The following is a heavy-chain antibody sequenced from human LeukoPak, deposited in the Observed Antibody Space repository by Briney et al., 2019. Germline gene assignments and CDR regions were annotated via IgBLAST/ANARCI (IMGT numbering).Heavy chain of an antibody. CDR1: GFTFGSYW. J-gene: IGHJ6*02. Sequence: HPGGSLRLSCAASGFTFGSYWMNWARQAPGKGLEWVASINHNGNVNYYVDSVKGRFTISRDNAKNSLYLQMNSLRAEDTAVYYCARDEAWASGFSYYYYYGMDVWGQGATVTVSS. D-gene: IGHD3-9*01. CDR3: ARDEAWASGFSYYYYYGMDV. V-gene: IGHV3-7*01. CDR2: INHNGNVN.